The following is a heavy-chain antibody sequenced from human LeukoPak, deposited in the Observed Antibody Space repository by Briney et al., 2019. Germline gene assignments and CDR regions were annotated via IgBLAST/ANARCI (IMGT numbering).Heavy chain of an antibody. CDR3: TRGDYSNYDY. V-gene: IGHV3-49*03. CDR1: GFTFGDYA. Sequence: GGSLRLSCTASGFTFGDYAMSWFRQAPGKGLEWVGFIRNRPNGGTTEYAASVKGRFTISRDDSKGIAYLQMNSLKIEDTAVYYCTRGDYSNYDYWGQGTLVTVSS. CDR2: IRNRPNGGTT. J-gene: IGHJ4*02. D-gene: IGHD4-11*01.